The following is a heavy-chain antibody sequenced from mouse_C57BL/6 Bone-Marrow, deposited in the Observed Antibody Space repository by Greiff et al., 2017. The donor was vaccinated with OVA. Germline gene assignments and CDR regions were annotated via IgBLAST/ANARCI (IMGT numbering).Heavy chain of an antibody. CDR1: GFSFNTYA. Sequence: EVQLVESGGGLVQPKGSLKLSCAASGFSFNTYAMNWVRQAPGKGLEWVARIRSKSNNYATYYADSVKDRFTISRDDSERMLYLQMNNLKTEDTAMYYCVRHNWDAYYFDDWGQGTTLTVSS. V-gene: IGHV10-1*01. J-gene: IGHJ2*01. D-gene: IGHD4-1*01. CDR3: VRHNWDAYYFDD. CDR2: IRSKSNNYAT.